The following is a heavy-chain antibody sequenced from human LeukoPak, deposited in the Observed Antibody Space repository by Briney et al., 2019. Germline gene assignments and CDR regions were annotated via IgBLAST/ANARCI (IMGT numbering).Heavy chain of an antibody. D-gene: IGHD2-15*01. CDR1: GGSISGSGYY. CDR3: ARGRRGDIVVVVSTRPYNWFDP. V-gene: IGHV4-39*07. J-gene: IGHJ5*02. CDR2: IYYSGTT. Sequence: SATLSLTCTVSGGSISGSGYYWGWIRQPPGKGLEWIGNIYYSGTTYYNPSLKTRVTISVDTSKNQFSLRLSSVTAADTAVYYCARGRRGDIVVVVSTRPYNWFDPWGQGTLVTVSS.